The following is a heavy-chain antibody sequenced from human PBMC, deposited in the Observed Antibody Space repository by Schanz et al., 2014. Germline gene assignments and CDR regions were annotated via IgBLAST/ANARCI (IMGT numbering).Heavy chain of an antibody. CDR3: ARGGGPEDVFDI. D-gene: IGHD5-12*01. J-gene: IGHJ3*02. CDR2: IIPSLGLA. Sequence: VQLEQSGAEVKKPGSSVKVSCKASGGTFSSFGINWVRQAPGQGLEWMGRIIPSLGLAKYEQKFQGRLTITADKSTSTAYMELSSLRSEDTAVYYCARGGGPEDVFDIWGQGTMVTVSS. V-gene: IGHV1-69*04. CDR1: GGTFSSFG.